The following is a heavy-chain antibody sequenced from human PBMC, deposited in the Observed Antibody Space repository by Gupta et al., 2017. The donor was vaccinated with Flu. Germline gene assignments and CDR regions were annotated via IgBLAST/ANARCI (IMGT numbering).Heavy chain of an antibody. CDR2: IYPRDSDT. Sequence: EVQLVQSGAELKKPGESLKISCKGSGYNFATYWIAWVRQMPGKGLEWMGIIYPRDSDTRYSPSFQGQVTISADKSISTAYLQWRSLKASDSAMYYCAFSSPPGTFGVWGRGTMVTVSS. V-gene: IGHV5-51*03. CDR1: GYNFATYW. J-gene: IGHJ3*01. CDR3: AFSSPPGTFGV.